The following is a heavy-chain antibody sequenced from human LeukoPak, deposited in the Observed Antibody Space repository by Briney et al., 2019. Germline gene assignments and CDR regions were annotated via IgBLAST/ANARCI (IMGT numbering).Heavy chain of an antibody. V-gene: IGHV3-7*04. CDR2: IKQDGSEK. Sequence: GGSLRLSCAASGFTFSSYSMSWVRQAQGKGLEWVANIKQDGSEKYYVDSVKGRFTISRDNAKNSLYLQMNSLRAEDTAIYYCAREGDGYNYGGFDYWGQGTLVTVSS. CDR1: GFTFSSYS. D-gene: IGHD5-24*01. J-gene: IGHJ4*02. CDR3: AREGDGYNYGGFDY.